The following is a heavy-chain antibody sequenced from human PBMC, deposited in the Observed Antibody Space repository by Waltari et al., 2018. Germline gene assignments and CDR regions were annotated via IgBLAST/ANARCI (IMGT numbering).Heavy chain of an antibody. CDR2: IKQDGSEK. J-gene: IGHJ1*01. D-gene: IGHD6-19*01. CDR3: ARDPRYSSGLEYFQH. CDR1: GFTFSSYW. V-gene: IGHV3-7*01. Sequence: EVQLVESGGGLVQPGGSLRLSCAASGFTFSSYWMSWVRQAPGQGLEWVTNIKQDGSEKYYVDSVKGRFTISRDNAKNSLYLQMNSLRAEDTAVYYCARDPRYSSGLEYFQHWGQGTLVTVSS.